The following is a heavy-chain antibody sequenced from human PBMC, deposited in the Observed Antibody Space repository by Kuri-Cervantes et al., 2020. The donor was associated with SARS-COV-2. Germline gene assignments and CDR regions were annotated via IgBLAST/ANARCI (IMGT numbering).Heavy chain of an antibody. V-gene: IGHV3-21*01. CDR1: GVTFSSYS. CDR2: ISSSSSYI. D-gene: IGHD3-22*01. J-gene: IGHJ5*02. Sequence: VVSLRFSCAASGVTFSSYSMNSVRQAPGKGLEWVSSISSSSSYIYYADSVKGRFTISRDNAKSSLYLQMNSLRAEDTAVYYCARDGPRGFYYDSRGYSDWFDPWGQGTLVTVSS. CDR3: ARDGPRGFYYDSRGYSDWFDP.